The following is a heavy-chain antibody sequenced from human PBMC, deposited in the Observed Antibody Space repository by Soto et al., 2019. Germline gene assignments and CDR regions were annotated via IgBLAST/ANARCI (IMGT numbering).Heavy chain of an antibody. D-gene: IGHD2-21*01. Sequence: QVQLQESGPGLVKPSQTLSLTCTVSGGSISSGGYYWSWIRQHPGKGLEWIGYINYSGSTYYNPSSRSRVTIPVATSKNQSSLRLSSVPAADTAVYYCAGDWYPNQPSLGWNSSGLAAGGQGTRSPSP. V-gene: IGHV4-31*03. CDR2: INYSGST. CDR1: GGSISSGGYY. J-gene: IGHJ6*02. CDR3: AGDWYPNQPSLGWNSSGLAA.